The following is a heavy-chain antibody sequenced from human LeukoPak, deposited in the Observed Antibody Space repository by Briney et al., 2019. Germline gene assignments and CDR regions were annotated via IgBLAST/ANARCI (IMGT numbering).Heavy chain of an antibody. D-gene: IGHD3-3*01. CDR3: ARSRHYDFWSGYYLRAYYYYMDV. V-gene: IGHV1-69*05. CDR1: GGTFSSYA. J-gene: IGHJ6*03. CDR2: IIPIFGTA. Sequence: GASVKVSCKASGGTFSSYAISWVRQAPGQGLEWMGGIIPIFGTANYAQKFQGRVTITTDESTSTAYMELSSLRSEDTAVYYCARSRHYDFWSGYYLRAYYYYMDVWGKVTTVTVSS.